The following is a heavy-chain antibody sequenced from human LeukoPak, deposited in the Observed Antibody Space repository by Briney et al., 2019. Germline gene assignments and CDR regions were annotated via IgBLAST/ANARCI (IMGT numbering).Heavy chain of an antibody. D-gene: IGHD3-3*01. Sequence: ASVKVSCKASGGTFSSYAISWVRQAPGQGLEWMGGIIPIFGTANYAQKFQGRVTITADESTSTAYMELSSLRSEDTAVYYCARTPEREWLSRPYYYYYMDVWGKGTTVTVSS. CDR1: GGTFSSYA. CDR2: IIPIFGTA. J-gene: IGHJ6*03. CDR3: ARTPEREWLSRPYYYYYMDV. V-gene: IGHV1-69*13.